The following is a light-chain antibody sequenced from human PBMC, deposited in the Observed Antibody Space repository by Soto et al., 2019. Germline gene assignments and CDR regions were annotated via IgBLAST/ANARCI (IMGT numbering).Light chain of an antibody. CDR3: SSYVRSSSSWI. CDR1: SSDVGGYNY. J-gene: IGLJ2*01. Sequence: QSALTQPASVSGSPGQSITISCTGTSSDVGGYNYVSWYQLHPGKAPKLMIYEVTNRPSGVSDRFSGSKSGNTASLTVSGLQAEDEGDYYCSSYVRSSSSWIFGGGTKRNVL. CDR2: EVT. V-gene: IGLV2-14*01.